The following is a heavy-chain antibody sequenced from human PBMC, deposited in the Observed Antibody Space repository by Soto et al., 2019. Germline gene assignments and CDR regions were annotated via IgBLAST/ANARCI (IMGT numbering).Heavy chain of an antibody. CDR3: ARHGGTPDLYFDY. V-gene: IGHV3-20*04. D-gene: IGHD3-16*01. CDR1: GFIFGAHA. J-gene: IGHJ4*02. CDR2: INWIGGST. Sequence: GGALRLSCAASGFIFGAHAMSWVRQAPGKGLEWVSAINWIGGSTNYADSMKGRFTISRDNAKNSLYLQMSSLRAEDTALYYCARHGGTPDLYFDYWGQGTPVTVSS.